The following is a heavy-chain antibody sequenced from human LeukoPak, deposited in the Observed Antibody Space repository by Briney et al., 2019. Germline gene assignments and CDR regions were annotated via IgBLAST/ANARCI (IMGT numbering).Heavy chain of an antibody. CDR3: ARAVRGNFDY. CDR1: GGSISSYY. Sequence: TSETLSLTCTVSGGSISSYYWSWIRQPPGKGLEWIGYIYYSGSTNYNPSLKSRVTISVDTSKNQFSLKLSSVTAADTAVYYCARAVRGNFDYWGQGALVTVSS. V-gene: IGHV4-59*01. J-gene: IGHJ4*02. CDR2: IYYSGST. D-gene: IGHD6-13*01.